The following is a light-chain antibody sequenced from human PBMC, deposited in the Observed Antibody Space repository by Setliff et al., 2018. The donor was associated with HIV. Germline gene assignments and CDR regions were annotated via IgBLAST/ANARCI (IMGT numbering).Light chain of an antibody. V-gene: IGLV2-14*03. Sequence: QSALTQPASVSGSPGQSITVSCTGTSSDVGAFDFVSWYRQHPGKAPELMIYDVTNRPSGVSNRFSGSKSGNTASLTISGLQAEDEADYYCSSSTTNSAYVFGTGTKVTVL. J-gene: IGLJ1*01. CDR2: DVT. CDR1: SSDVGAFDF. CDR3: SSSTTNSAYV.